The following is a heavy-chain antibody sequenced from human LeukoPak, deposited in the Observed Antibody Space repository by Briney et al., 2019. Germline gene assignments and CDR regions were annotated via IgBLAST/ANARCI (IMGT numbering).Heavy chain of an antibody. Sequence: ASVKVSCKASGCTFTSYGISWVRQAPGQGLEWMGWISAYNGNTNYAQKLQGRVTMTTDTSTSTAYMELRSLRSDDTAVYYRARTDYGDYAMGCDYWGQGTLVTVSS. D-gene: IGHD4-17*01. CDR2: ISAYNGNT. V-gene: IGHV1-18*04. CDR3: ARTDYGDYAMGCDY. J-gene: IGHJ4*02. CDR1: GCTFTSYG.